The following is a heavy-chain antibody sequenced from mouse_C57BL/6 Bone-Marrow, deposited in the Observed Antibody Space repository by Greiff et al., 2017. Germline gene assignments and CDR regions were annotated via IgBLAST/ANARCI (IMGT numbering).Heavy chain of an antibody. CDR1: GYTFTDYY. CDR2: INPNNGGT. CDR3: AREGFSYYYGRDY. Sequence: EVQLQQSGPELVKPGASVKISCKASGYTFTDYYMNWVKQSHGKSLEWIGDINPNNGGTSYNQKFKGKATLTEDKSSSTAYMELRSLTSEDSAIYYCAREGFSYYYGRDYWGQGTSVTVTA. J-gene: IGHJ4*01. V-gene: IGHV1-26*01. D-gene: IGHD3-2*02.